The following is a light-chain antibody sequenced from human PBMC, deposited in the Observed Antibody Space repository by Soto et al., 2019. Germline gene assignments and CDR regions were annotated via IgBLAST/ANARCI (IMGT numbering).Light chain of an antibody. Sequence: IQMTQYPSTLSASIGDTVTITCRASQSINRWLAWYQQKPGKAPKLLIYDASSLESGVRSRFSGTGSGTEFTLIISSLQTDDFPTYYCQQYGSYCRFGQRNKVEI. CDR1: QSINRW. V-gene: IGKV1-5*01. CDR3: QQYGSYCR. CDR2: DAS. J-gene: IGKJ1*01.